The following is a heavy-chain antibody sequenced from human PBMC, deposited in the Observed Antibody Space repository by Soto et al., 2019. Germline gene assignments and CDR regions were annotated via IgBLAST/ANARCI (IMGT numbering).Heavy chain of an antibody. CDR2: IYHTGKT. Sequence: SETLSLTCTVSGDAIYIGGYYWTWIRQHPGKGLEWIGYIYHTGKTYYNPSLESRVTMSVDTSKNQFSLKLASVTAADTAVYYCASGGSSTANWIDPWGQGTLVTVSS. J-gene: IGHJ5*02. V-gene: IGHV4-31*03. CDR1: GDAIYIGGYY. CDR3: ASGGSSTANWIDP. D-gene: IGHD2-2*01.